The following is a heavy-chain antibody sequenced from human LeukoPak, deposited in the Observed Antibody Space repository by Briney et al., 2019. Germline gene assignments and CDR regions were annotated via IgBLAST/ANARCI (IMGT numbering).Heavy chain of an antibody. CDR2: MNPNSGNT. Sequence: ASVKVSCKASGYTFTSYDINWVRQATGQGLEWMGWMNPNSGNTSYAQKFQGRVTMTRNTSISTAYMELSSLRSEDMAVYYCARRLHSSRSWFDPWGQGTLVTVSS. D-gene: IGHD6-13*01. V-gene: IGHV1-8*01. J-gene: IGHJ5*02. CDR1: GYTFTSYD. CDR3: ARRLHSSRSWFDP.